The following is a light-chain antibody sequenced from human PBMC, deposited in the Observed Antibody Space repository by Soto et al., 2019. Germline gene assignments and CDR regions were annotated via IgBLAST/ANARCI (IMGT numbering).Light chain of an antibody. J-gene: IGKJ1*01. CDR1: QSVSSSS. V-gene: IGKV3-20*01. CDR2: GAS. Sequence: EIVLTQSQATRSLSPGERATLSSRASQSVSSSSLAWYQQKPGQAPRLLIYGASSRATGIPDRFSGSGSGTDFTLTISRLEPEDFAVYYCQQYGSSPWTFGQGTKVEIK. CDR3: QQYGSSPWT.